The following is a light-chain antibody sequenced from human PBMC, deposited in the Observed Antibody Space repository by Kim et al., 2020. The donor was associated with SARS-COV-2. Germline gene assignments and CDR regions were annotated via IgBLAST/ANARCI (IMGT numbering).Light chain of an antibody. J-gene: IGLJ2*01. CDR1: SSDVGGYNY. CDR3: SSYTSSSTPHVV. V-gene: IGLV2-14*01. CDR2: DVS. Sequence: LTQPASVSGSPGQSITISCTGTSSDVGGYNYVSWYQQHPGKAPKLMIYDVSKRPSGVSNPFSGSKSGNTASLTISGLQAEDEADYYCSSYTSSSTPHVVFGGGTQLTVL.